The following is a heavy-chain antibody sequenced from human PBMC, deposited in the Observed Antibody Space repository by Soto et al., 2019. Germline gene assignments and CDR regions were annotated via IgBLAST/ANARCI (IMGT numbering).Heavy chain of an antibody. Sequence: GGSLRLSCTASGFTFGDYAMSWFRQAPGKGLEWVGFIRSKAYGGTTEYAASVKGRFTISRDDSKSIAYLQMNSLKTEDTAVYYCTRDSVPGSPYYYYGMDVWGQGTTVTVSS. CDR2: IRSKAYGGTT. CDR3: TRDSVPGSPYYYYGMDV. D-gene: IGHD3-10*01. V-gene: IGHV3-49*03. CDR1: GFTFGDYA. J-gene: IGHJ6*02.